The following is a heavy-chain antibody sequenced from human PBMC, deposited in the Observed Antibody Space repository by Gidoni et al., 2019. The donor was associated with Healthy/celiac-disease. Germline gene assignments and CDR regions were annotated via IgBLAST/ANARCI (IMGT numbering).Heavy chain of an antibody. D-gene: IGHD4-17*01. Sequence: QMQLVQSGPEVKEPGTSVKVSCQASGFAFRDSAVQWVRRARGQRLEWIGWIVVGNGHTVSSQKFQERVTITRDMSKRTVYMQLSSLRPEDTAIYYCAPVDYGHNPPADYWGQGTLVTVSS. V-gene: IGHV1-58*01. CDR2: IVVGNGHT. CDR1: GFAFRDSA. J-gene: IGHJ4*02. CDR3: APVDYGHNPPADY.